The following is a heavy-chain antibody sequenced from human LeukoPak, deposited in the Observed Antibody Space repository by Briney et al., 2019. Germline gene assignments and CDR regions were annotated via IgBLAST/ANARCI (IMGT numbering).Heavy chain of an antibody. V-gene: IGHV3-9*01. D-gene: IGHD3-10*01. CDR3: AKDQTSMVRGSDY. CDR2: ISWNSGSI. J-gene: IGHJ4*02. CDR1: GFTFDDYA. Sequence: GGSLRLSCAASGFTFDDYAMHWVRQAPGKGLEWVSGISWNSGSIGYADSVKGRFTISRDNAKNSLYLQMNSLRAEDTALYYCAKDQTSMVRGSDYWGQGTLVTVSS.